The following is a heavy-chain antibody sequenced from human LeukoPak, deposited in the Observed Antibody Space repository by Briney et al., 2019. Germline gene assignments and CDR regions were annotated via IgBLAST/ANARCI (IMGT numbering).Heavy chain of an antibody. CDR1: GGSFSSYY. V-gene: IGHV4-59*01. D-gene: IGHD4-11*01. CDR3: AGYSNYDHTFDY. J-gene: IGHJ4*02. CDR2: IYYSGST. Sequence: SETLSLTCTVSGGSFSSYYWSWIRQPPGKGLEWIGYIYYSGSTNYNPSLKSRVTISVDTSKHQFSLKLSSVTAADTAVYYCAGYSNYDHTFDYWGQGTLVTVSS.